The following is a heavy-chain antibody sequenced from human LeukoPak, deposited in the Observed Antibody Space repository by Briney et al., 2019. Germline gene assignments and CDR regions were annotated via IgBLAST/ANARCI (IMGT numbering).Heavy chain of an antibody. CDR1: GFTFSSYV. CDR2: ISGSGGST. V-gene: IGHV3-23*01. D-gene: IGHD5-12*01. J-gene: IGHJ6*02. Sequence: GGSLRLSCAASGFTFSSYVMSWVRQAPGKGLEWVSGISGSGGSTYYADSVKGRFTISRDNSKNTLYLQMSSLRAEDTATYYCAKGYVSHYYYGMDVWGQGTTATVSS. CDR3: AKGYVSHYYYGMDV.